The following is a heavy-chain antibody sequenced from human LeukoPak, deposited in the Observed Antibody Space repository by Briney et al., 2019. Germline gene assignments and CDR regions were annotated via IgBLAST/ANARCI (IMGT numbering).Heavy chain of an antibody. D-gene: IGHD3-10*01. J-gene: IGHJ4*02. V-gene: IGHV1-18*01. CDR2: ISAYNGNT. CDR1: GYTFTSCG. Sequence: GASVKVSCKASGYTFTSCGISWVRQAPGQGLEWMGWISAYNGNTNYAQKLQGRVTMTTDTSTSTAYMELRSLRSDDTAVYYCARVNPLLLWFGELFSGWGQGTLVTVSS. CDR3: ARVNPLLLWFGELFSG.